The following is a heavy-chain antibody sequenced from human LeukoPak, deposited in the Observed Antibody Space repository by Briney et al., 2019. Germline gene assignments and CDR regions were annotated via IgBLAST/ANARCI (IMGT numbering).Heavy chain of an antibody. CDR3: ARGYRGVVPAAIPPQAFDI. V-gene: IGHV4-34*01. Sequence: PPETLSLTCAVYGGFFSGYYWSWIRQPPGKGLEWIGEINHSGSTNYNPSLKSRVTISVDTSKNQFSLKLSSVTAADTAVYYCARGYRGVVPAAIPPQAFDIWGQGTMVTVSS. D-gene: IGHD2-2*01. CDR1: GGFFSGYY. J-gene: IGHJ3*02. CDR2: INHSGST.